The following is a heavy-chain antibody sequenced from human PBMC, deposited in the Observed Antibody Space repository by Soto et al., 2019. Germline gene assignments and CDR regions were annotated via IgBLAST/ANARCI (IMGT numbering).Heavy chain of an antibody. V-gene: IGHV3-43*01. CDR2: ISWDGGST. CDR3: AKDHSGIERGGFDY. Sequence: GGSLRLSCTASGFNFDDFSIHWVRQVPGKGLECVSVISWDGGSTYYADSVKGRFIVSRDNSKNSLYLQMNSLRSEDTALYYCAKDHSGIERGGFDYWGQGTLVTVSS. J-gene: IGHJ4*02. CDR1: GFNFDDFS. D-gene: IGHD1-26*01.